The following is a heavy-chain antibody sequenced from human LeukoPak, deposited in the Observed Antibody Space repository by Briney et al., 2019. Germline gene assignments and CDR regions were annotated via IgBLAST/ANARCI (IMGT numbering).Heavy chain of an antibody. CDR2: MFYSGNT. Sequence: PSETLSLTCTVSGASITSYHWSWIRQPAGKGLEWIERMFYSGNTDYNPSLKSRLTMSIDTSKNQFSLKLSSVTAADTAVYFCARDQEHCSGTSCYPYWYDSWGQGTLVTVSS. J-gene: IGHJ5*01. V-gene: IGHV4-4*07. D-gene: IGHD2-2*01. CDR1: GASITSYH. CDR3: ARDQEHCSGTSCYPYWYDS.